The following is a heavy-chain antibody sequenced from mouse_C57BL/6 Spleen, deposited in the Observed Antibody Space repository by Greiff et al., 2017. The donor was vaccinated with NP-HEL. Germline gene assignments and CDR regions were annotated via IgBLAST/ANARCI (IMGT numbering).Heavy chain of an antibody. CDR3: ARGGTVVAYYYAMDY. CDR1: GYTFTSYG. V-gene: IGHV1-81*01. J-gene: IGHJ4*01. Sequence: QVQLQQSGAELARPGASVKLSCKASGYTFTSYGISWVKQRTGQGLEWIGEIYPRSGNTYYNEKFKGKATLTADKSSSTAYMELRSLTSEDSAVYFCARGGTVVAYYYAMDYWGQGTSVTVSS. CDR2: IYPRSGNT. D-gene: IGHD1-1*01.